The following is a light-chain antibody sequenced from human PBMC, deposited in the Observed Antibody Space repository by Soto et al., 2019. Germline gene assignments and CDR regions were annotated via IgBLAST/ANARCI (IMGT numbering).Light chain of an antibody. V-gene: IGKV1-33*01. CDR1: HDISIY. CDR2: DAS. J-gene: IGKJ2*01. Sequence: DIQMTQSPSSLSASVGDRVTISCQASHDISIYLTWYQQKPGEAPKVLIYDASTLETGVPSRFSGSGSGTYFTFTISSLQPEDIATYHCQPYEKLPYTFGQGTKLEIK. CDR3: QPYEKLPYT.